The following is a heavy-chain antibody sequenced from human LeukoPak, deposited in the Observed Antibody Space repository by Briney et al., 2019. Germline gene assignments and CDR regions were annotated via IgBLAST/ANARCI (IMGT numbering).Heavy chain of an antibody. Sequence: GAPVKVSCKASGYTFTSYGISWVLQAPGQGLEWMGWISAYNGNTNYAQKLQGRVTMTTDTSTSTAYMELRSLRSDDTAVYYCARDKTPYSSSSEIVDYWGQGTLVTVSS. D-gene: IGHD6-6*01. V-gene: IGHV1-18*01. J-gene: IGHJ4*02. CDR3: ARDKTPYSSSSEIVDY. CDR1: GYTFTSYG. CDR2: ISAYNGNT.